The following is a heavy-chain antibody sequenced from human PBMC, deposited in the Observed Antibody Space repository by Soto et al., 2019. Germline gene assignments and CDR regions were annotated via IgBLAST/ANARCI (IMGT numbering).Heavy chain of an antibody. CDR3: ARGSNDY. Sequence: PSETLSLTCAVYGGSFSGYYWSWIRQPPGKGLEWIGEINHSGSTNYNPSLKSLVTISVDTSKNQFSLKLSSVAAADTAVYYCARGSNDYWGQGTLVTVSS. CDR2: INHSGST. CDR1: GGSFSGYY. V-gene: IGHV4-34*01. J-gene: IGHJ4*02.